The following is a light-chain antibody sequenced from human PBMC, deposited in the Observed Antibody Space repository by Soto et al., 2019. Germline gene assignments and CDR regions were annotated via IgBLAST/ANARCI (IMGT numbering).Light chain of an antibody. J-gene: IGKJ5*01. CDR3: QQYNNWPIT. V-gene: IGKV3D-15*01. CDR1: QSVSIN. Sequence: EIVMTQSPATLSLSPLEIATLSCSSSQSVSINLAWYQQKPGQAPRLLMYGAYTRATGIPARFSGSGSGTEFTLTISSLQSGDFAFYYCQQYNNWPITFGQGTRLEIK. CDR2: GAY.